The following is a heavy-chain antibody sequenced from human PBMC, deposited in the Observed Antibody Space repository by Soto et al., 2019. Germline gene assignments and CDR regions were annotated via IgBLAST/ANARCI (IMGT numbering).Heavy chain of an antibody. CDR3: ARGEWLATIKPYFAY. J-gene: IGHJ4*02. V-gene: IGHV4-59*01. Sequence: QVQLQESGPGLVKPSETLSLTCTVSGGSMSSYYWSWIRQSPGKGLEWIGYIYYSGSTNYNTSLKSRVAISLDTSKNQFSLMLSSVTAADTAVYYCARGEWLATIKPYFAYWGQGTLVTVSS. D-gene: IGHD5-12*01. CDR1: GGSMSSYY. CDR2: IYYSGST.